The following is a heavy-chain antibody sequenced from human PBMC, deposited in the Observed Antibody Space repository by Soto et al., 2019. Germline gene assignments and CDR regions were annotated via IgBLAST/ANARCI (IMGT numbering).Heavy chain of an antibody. D-gene: IGHD3-22*01. CDR3: ARDYYTYYDSSGYYRSPCY. CDR2: ISYDGSDK. Sequence: QVQLVESGGGVVQPGRSLRLSCAASGFTFSSYAMHWVRQAPGKGLEWVALISYDGSDKDYADSVKGRFTISRNNSRNRLFLQMNSLRAADTAVYYCARDYYTYYDSSGYYRSPCYWCQGSLVTVSS. J-gene: IGHJ4*02. CDR1: GFTFSSYA. V-gene: IGHV3-30-3*01.